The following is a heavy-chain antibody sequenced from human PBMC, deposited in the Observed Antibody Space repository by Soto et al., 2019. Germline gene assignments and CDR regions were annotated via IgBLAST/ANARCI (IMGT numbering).Heavy chain of an antibody. D-gene: IGHD3-10*01. CDR2: ISYDGSNK. J-gene: IGHJ3*02. V-gene: IGHV3-30*18. CDR3: AKDLGRVLLQSGAFDI. Sequence: GGSLRLSCAASGFTFSSYGMHWVRQAPGKGLEWVAVISYDGSNKYYADSVKGRFTISRDNSKNTLYLQMNSLRAEDTAVYYCAKDLGRVLLQSGAFDIWGQGKMVPVSS. CDR1: GFTFSSYG.